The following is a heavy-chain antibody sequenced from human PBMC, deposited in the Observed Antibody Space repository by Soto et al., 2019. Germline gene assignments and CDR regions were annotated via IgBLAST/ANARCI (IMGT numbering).Heavy chain of an antibody. J-gene: IGHJ6*02. Sequence: QGQLVQSGGEVKKSGASVKVSCKASGYTFSRYGISWVRQAPGQGLEWMGWISGYNVDTNYAQKFKGRVTMTIDTSTTTAYMELRSLTSDDTAVYYCAKNGQPPYYYYGLDVWGQGTTVTVSS. V-gene: IGHV1-18*01. CDR1: GYTFSRYG. CDR3: AKNGQPPYYYYGLDV. CDR2: ISGYNVDT. D-gene: IGHD2-8*01.